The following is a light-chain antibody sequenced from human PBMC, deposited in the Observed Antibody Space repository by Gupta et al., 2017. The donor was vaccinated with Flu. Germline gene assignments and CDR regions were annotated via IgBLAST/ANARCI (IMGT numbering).Light chain of an antibody. J-gene: IGKJ2*03. Sequence: ETVMTQSPATLSVSPGERATLSCRTRQSVDSNLAWYQQKPGQAPRLLIYGASTRATGIPARFSGSGSGTDFTLTISSLQSEDFAVYYCQQYNNWPLYSFGQGTRLEIK. CDR1: QSVDSN. CDR2: GAS. CDR3: QQYNNWPLYS. V-gene: IGKV3-15*01.